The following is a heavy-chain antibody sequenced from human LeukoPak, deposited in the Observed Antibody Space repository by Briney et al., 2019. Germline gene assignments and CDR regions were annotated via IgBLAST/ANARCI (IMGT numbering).Heavy chain of an antibody. CDR2: IIPIFGTA. Sequence: GASVKVSCKASGGTFSSYAISWVRQAPGQGLEWMGGIIPIFGTANYAQKFQGRVTITADESTSTAYMELSSLRSEDTAVYYCARESYYYDSSGYPRKFDYWGQGTLVTVSS. CDR1: GGTFSSYA. V-gene: IGHV1-69*13. D-gene: IGHD3-22*01. CDR3: ARESYYYDSSGYPRKFDY. J-gene: IGHJ4*02.